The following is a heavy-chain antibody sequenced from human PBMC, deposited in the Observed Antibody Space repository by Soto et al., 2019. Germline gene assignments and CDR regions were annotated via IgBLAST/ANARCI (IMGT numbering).Heavy chain of an antibody. CDR1: GFTFSNYA. D-gene: IGHD4-17*01. J-gene: IGHJ4*02. V-gene: IGHV3-23*01. CDR3: ATYGQHLMDY. Sequence: EVQLLESGGGLVQPGGSLRLSCAASGFTFSNYAMKWVRQAPWKGLEWVSVIGSGGDGIHYADSVEGRFTISRDNSKNTVNLQMNSLRAEDTAVYYCATYGQHLMDYWGQGTLVTVSS. CDR2: IGSGGDGI.